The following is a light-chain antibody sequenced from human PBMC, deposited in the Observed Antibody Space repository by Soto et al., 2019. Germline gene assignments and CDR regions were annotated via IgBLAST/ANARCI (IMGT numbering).Light chain of an antibody. V-gene: IGKV2-28*01. CDR2: LGS. CDR1: QSISSA. Sequence: MTQSPSSLSASVGDRVTINCRASQSISSALAWYLQKPGQSPQLLIYLGSNRASGVPDRFSGSGSGTDFTLKISRVEAEDVGVYYCMQALQTPPWTFGQGTKVDI. J-gene: IGKJ1*01. CDR3: MQALQTPPWT.